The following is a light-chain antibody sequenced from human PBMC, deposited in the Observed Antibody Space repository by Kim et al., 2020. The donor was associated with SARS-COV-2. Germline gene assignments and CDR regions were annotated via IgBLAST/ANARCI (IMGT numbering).Light chain of an antibody. Sequence: EIVLTQSPGTLSLSPGERATLSCRASQSVTRNYLAWYLQKPGKAPRLLMYGASSRATGIPDRFSGSGSGTDFTLTISRLEPEDFAVYYCQQYGRLITFGQGTRLEIK. CDR1: QSVTRNY. CDR2: GAS. V-gene: IGKV3-20*01. CDR3: QQYGRLIT. J-gene: IGKJ5*01.